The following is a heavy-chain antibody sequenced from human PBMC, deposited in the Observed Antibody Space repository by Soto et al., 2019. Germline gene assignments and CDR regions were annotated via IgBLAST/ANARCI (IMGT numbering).Heavy chain of an antibody. CDR3: AIVSRTGAAIDFDY. CDR1: GYTFSNYD. J-gene: IGHJ4*02. V-gene: IGHV1-8*01. D-gene: IGHD6-25*01. Sequence: QVQLVQSGAELKKPGASVKVSCKASGYTFSNYDMNWVRQATGQGPEWIGWVNPNNGDTGYAQKFQGRVTLTTDISTTTAYMGLTSLRSEDTSIDDCAIVSRTGAAIDFDYWGQGTLITVSS. CDR2: VNPNNGDT.